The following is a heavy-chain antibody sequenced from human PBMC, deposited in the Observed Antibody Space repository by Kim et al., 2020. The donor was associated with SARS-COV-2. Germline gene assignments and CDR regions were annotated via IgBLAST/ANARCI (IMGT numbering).Heavy chain of an antibody. D-gene: IGHD3-16*01. V-gene: IGHV3-23*01. CDR2: MGGSGEVI. J-gene: IGHJ6*02. Sequence: GGSLRLSCAASGFTFSSHAMSWVRQAPGKGLEWVSTMGGSGEVIYHADSVKGRFTMSRDNSKNTLYLQMNSLRAEDTAIYYCAKMMAFGMDIWGQGSTVTVSS. CDR3: AKMMAFGMDI. CDR1: GFTFSSHA.